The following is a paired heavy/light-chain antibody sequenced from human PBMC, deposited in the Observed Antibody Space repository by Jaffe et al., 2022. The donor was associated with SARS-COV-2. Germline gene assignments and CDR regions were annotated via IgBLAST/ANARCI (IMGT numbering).Light chain of an antibody. CDR1: QSLVDSDGNTY. Sequence: VMTQTPSSSPVTVGQPASISCTSSQSLVDSDGNTYLSWLQQRPGQPPRVLIYALSNRFSGVPDRFSGSGAGTDFTLKISRVEAEDVGVYYCMQGTHFPYTFGQGTKLEIK. CDR3: MQGTHFPYT. J-gene: IGKJ2*01. CDR2: ALS. V-gene: IGKV2-24*01.
Heavy chain of an antibody. J-gene: IGHJ4*02. CDR1: GFTFSEYW. Sequence: EVQLVESGGDLVQPGGSLRLSCAASGFTFSEYWMHWVRRAPGKGLEWMFSVNGDETTTIIHADSVKGRFTVSRDNAKNTLFLQMNSLRAEDTAVYYCTREDCSGGFCKKFEYWGQGTLVTVSS. V-gene: IGHV3-74*01. CDR2: VNGDETTTI. CDR3: TREDCSGGFCKKFEY. D-gene: IGHD2-15*01.